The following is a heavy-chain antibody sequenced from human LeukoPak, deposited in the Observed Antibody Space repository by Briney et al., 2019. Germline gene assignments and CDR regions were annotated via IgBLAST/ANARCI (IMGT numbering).Heavy chain of an antibody. CDR2: IYHSGST. CDR3: ARLSYDFWSGYYTVPFDWFDP. CDR1: GYSISSGYY. J-gene: IGHJ5*02. D-gene: IGHD3-3*01. Sequence: SETLSLTCALSGYSISSGYYWGWIRQPPGKGLEWIGSIYHSGSTYYNPSLKSRVKISVDTSKNQFSLKLSSVTAADPAVYYSARLSYDFWSGYYTVPFDWFDPWGQGTLVTVSS. V-gene: IGHV4-38-2*01.